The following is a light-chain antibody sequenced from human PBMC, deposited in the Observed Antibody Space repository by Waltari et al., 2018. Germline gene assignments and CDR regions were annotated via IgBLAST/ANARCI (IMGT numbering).Light chain of an antibody. CDR1: QSISSH. V-gene: IGKV1-39*01. CDR3: QQSYSPFRT. Sequence: DLQMTQSPSSLSASVGDRVTITCRAGQSISSHLNWYQQKPGEAPKLLIFAASSLKSGVPSRFSGSGSGTDFTLTISSLQPEDFAVYYCQQSYSPFRTFGPGTKVESK. J-gene: IGKJ1*01. CDR2: AAS.